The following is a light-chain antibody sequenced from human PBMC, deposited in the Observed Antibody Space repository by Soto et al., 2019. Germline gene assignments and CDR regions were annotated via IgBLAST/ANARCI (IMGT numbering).Light chain of an antibody. CDR2: AAS. V-gene: IGKV1-12*01. J-gene: IGKJ5*01. CDR1: QFIGSW. CDR3: HSRA. Sequence: DIQMTPSPSSVSASVGDRVTVTCRASQFIGSWLAWYQKKPGKAPILLIYAASSLQSGGPSRFSGSGSGTEFTLAISSLQPDDFATYFCHSRAFGQGTRLEIK.